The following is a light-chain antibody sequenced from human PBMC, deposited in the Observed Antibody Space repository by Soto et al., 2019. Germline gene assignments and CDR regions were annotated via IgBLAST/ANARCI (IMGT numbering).Light chain of an antibody. J-gene: IGLJ1*01. CDR2: EVN. CDR3: NSYTSSNSYV. V-gene: IGLV2-8*01. Sequence: QSALTQPPSASGSPGQSVTISCTGTSSDVGGNVYVSWYQQHPGRAPKLMIYEVNKRPSGVPDRFSGSKSGNTASLTISGLQAEDEADYFCNSYTSSNSYVFGNGTKLTVL. CDR1: SSDVGGNVY.